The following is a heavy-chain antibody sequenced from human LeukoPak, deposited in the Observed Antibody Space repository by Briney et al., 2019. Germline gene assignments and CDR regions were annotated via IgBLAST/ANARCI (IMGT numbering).Heavy chain of an antibody. V-gene: IGHV3-64*01. CDR2: IGNNGDTT. J-gene: IGHJ4*02. D-gene: IGHD1-26*01. CDR1: GFSISSYG. Sequence: GGSLRLSCGVSGFSISSYGMHWVRQAPGKGLEYVSAIGNNGDTTYYANSVRGRFTISRDNSKNTLYLQMGSLGAEDMAVYYCARWGSYYNFDYWGQGTLVAVSS. CDR3: ARWGSYYNFDY.